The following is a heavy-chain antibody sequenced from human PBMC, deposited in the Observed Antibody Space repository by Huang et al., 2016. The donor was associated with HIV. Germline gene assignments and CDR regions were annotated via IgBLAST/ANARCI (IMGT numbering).Heavy chain of an antibody. V-gene: IGHV3-30-3*01. J-gene: IGHJ4*02. CDR2: IAYDGNNK. CDR3: ARDLGYCSTTSCYAMGFDY. D-gene: IGHD2-2*03. CDR1: GFTFSSYA. Sequence: QVQLVESGGGVVQPGRSLRLSCAASGFTFSSYAMHWVRQAPGKGMEWVALIAYDGNNKYYADSVKGRLTIARDNSRNTLYLQMNSLRAEDTAVYYCARDLGYCSTTSCYAMGFDYWGQGTLVTVSS.